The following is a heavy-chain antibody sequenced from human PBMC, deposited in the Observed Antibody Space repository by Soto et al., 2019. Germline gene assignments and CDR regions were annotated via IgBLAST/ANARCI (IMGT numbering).Heavy chain of an antibody. CDR1: GFTFSSYA. J-gene: IGHJ4*02. Sequence: EVQLLESGGGLVQPGGSLRLSCAASGFTFSSYAMGWVRQAPGKGLEWVSAIIGGGGNTYHADSVKGRFTISRDNSKNTLSLQMNSLRAEDTAVYYCAKVSGTYYKFQYLDYWGQGTLVTVSS. CDR2: IIGGGGNT. V-gene: IGHV3-23*01. D-gene: IGHD3-10*01. CDR3: AKVSGTYYKFQYLDY.